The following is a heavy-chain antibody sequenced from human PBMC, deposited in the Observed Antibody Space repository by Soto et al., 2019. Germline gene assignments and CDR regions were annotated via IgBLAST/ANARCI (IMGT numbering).Heavy chain of an antibody. CDR3: ARGSYCSGGSCYAYYFDY. CDR1: GYTFTSSD. J-gene: IGHJ4*02. CDR2: MNPNSGNT. D-gene: IGHD2-15*01. V-gene: IGHV1-8*01. Sequence: ASVKVSCKASGYTFTSSDINWVRQATGQGLEWMGWMNPNSGNTGYAQKFQGRVTMTRNTSISTAYMELSSLRSEDTAVYYCARGSYCSGGSCYAYYFDYWGQGTLVTVSS.